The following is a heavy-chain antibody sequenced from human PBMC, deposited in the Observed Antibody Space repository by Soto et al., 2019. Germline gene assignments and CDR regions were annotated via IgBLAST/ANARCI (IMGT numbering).Heavy chain of an antibody. CDR3: ARAPPPTGGDDYYFDN. V-gene: IGHV3-30*03. CDR2: ISHDGSDK. D-gene: IGHD4-17*01. Sequence: GGSLRLSCAASGFTFSSYGMHWVRLAPGKGLEWVAVISHDGSDKYYADSVKGRFTISRDNSKNTLFLRLNNLRPEDTAVYYCARAPPPTGGDDYYFDNWGQGALVTVSS. J-gene: IGHJ4*02. CDR1: GFTFSSYG.